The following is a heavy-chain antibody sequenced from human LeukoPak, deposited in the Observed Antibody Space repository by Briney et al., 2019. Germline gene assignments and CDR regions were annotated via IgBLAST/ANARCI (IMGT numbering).Heavy chain of an antibody. Sequence: SQTLSLTCTVSGGSISSGSYYWSWIRQPAGKGLEWIGRIYTSGSTNYNPSLKSRVTISVDTSKNQFSLKLSSVTAADTAVYYCARGDGTSAQLLRLARSGAEYFQHWGQGTLVTVSS. CDR2: IYTSGST. D-gene: IGHD2-2*01. J-gene: IGHJ1*01. CDR3: ARGDGTSAQLLRLARSGAEYFQH. CDR1: GGSISSGSYY. V-gene: IGHV4-61*02.